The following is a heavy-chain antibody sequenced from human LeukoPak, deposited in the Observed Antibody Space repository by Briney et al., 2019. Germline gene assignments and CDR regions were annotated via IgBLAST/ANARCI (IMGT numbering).Heavy chain of an antibody. V-gene: IGHV4-61*02. D-gene: IGHD5-18*01. CDR1: GDSISSGSYY. CDR3: ARGGYSYGPHYYYYMDV. J-gene: IGHJ6*03. CDR2: IYTSGST. Sequence: SETLSLTCTVSGDSISSGSYYWSWIRQPAGKGLEWIGRIYTSGSTNYNPSLKSRVTISVDTSKNQFSLKLSSVTAADTAVYYCARGGYSYGPHYYYYMDVWGKGTTVTVSS.